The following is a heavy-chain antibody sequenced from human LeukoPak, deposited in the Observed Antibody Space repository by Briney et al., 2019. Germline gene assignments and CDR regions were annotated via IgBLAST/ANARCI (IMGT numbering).Heavy chain of an antibody. CDR1: GFIFSAYY. Sequence: GGSLRLSCATSGFIFSAYYMSWIRQAPGKGLEWVSYISGSGNDISYADSVKGRFTISRDNSKNTLYLQMNSLRAEDTAVYYCAKDSTVITMIVPKAFDYWGQGTLVAVSS. D-gene: IGHD3-22*01. V-gene: IGHV3-11*01. CDR2: ISGSGNDI. J-gene: IGHJ4*02. CDR3: AKDSTVITMIVPKAFDY.